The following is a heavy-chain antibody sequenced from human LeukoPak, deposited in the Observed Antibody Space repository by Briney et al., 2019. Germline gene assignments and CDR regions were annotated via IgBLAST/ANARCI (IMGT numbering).Heavy chain of an antibody. CDR3: ARDVGIAVAGRNWFDP. Sequence: SVKVSCKASGGTFSSYAISWVRQAPGQGLEWMGGFIPIFGTANYAQKFQGRVTITADESTSTANMELSRLRSEDTAVYYCARDVGIAVAGRNWFDPWGQGTLVTVSS. V-gene: IGHV1-69*01. CDR2: FIPIFGTA. D-gene: IGHD6-19*01. CDR1: GGTFSSYA. J-gene: IGHJ5*02.